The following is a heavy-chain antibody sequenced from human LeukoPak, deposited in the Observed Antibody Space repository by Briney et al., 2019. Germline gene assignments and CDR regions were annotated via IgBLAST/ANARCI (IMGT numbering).Heavy chain of an antibody. CDR1: GYTFTSYG. CDR3: ARDRWSSSSPEGALDI. Sequence: ASVKVSCKASGYTFTSYGISWVRQAPGQGLEWMGWTSAYNGNTNYAQKLQGRVTMTTDTSTSTAYMELRSLRSDDTAVYYCARDRWSSSSPEGALDIWGQGTMVTVSS. V-gene: IGHV1-18*01. D-gene: IGHD6-6*01. J-gene: IGHJ3*02. CDR2: TSAYNGNT.